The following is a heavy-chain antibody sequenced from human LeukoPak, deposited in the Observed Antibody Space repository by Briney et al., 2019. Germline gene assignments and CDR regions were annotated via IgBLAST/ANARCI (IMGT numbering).Heavy chain of an antibody. J-gene: IGHJ4*02. CDR3: ARDPNFSGWFGLGY. V-gene: IGHV6-1*01. CDR2: TYYRSKWHY. Sequence: SQTLSLTCAISGDSVSTNNGAWNWIRQSPSRGLEWLGRTYYRSKWHYDYAVSVKSRITIYPDTSKNQFTLQLNSVTPEDTAVYYCARDPNFSGWFGLGYWGPGTSVTVSS. D-gene: IGHD6-19*01. CDR1: GDSVSTNNGA.